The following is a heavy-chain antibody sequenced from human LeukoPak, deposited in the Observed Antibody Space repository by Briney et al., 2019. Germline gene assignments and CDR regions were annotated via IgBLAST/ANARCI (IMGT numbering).Heavy chain of an antibody. CDR3: ARRGYYDSSGRHAFDI. D-gene: IGHD3-22*01. CDR1: GGSISSSSYY. J-gene: IGHJ3*02. CDR2: IYYSGST. V-gene: IGHV4-39*01. Sequence: SETLSLTCTVSGGSISSSSYYWGWIRQPPGKGLEWIGSIYYSGSTYYNPSLKSRVTISVDTSKNQFSLKLSSVTAADTAVYYCARRGYYDSSGRHAFDIWGQGTMVIVSS.